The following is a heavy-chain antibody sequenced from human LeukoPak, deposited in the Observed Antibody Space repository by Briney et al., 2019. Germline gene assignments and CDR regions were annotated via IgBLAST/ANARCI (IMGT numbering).Heavy chain of an antibody. CDR2: IKSKTDGGTT. Sequence: PGGSLRISCAASGYIFSRDWMSWVRQAPGKGLEWVGRIKSKTDGGTTDYAAPVKGRFTISRDDSKNTLYLQMNSLKTEDTAVYYCTTRRSGSADYWGQGTLVTVSS. CDR1: GYIFSRDW. J-gene: IGHJ4*02. D-gene: IGHD1-26*01. V-gene: IGHV3-15*01. CDR3: TTRRSGSADY.